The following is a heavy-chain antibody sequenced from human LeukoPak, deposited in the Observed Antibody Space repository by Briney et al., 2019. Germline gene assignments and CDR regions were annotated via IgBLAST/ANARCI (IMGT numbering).Heavy chain of an antibody. V-gene: IGHV1-2*02. CDR2: INPNSGGT. D-gene: IGHD2-15*01. Sequence: ASVKVSSTASVYTFTGYYMHWVRQAPGQGLEWLGWINPNSGGTNYAQKFQGRVTLTRDMSISTAYMELSGLTSDDTAIYYCAGGTTAATPYYFAYWGQGTQVTVSS. J-gene: IGHJ4*02. CDR3: AGGTTAATPYYFAY. CDR1: VYTFTGYY.